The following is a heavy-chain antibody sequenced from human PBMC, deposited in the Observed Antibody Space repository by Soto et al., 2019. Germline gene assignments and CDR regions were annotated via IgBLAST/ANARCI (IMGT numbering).Heavy chain of an antibody. CDR2: IYPGDSDT. CDR1: GYSFTSYW. D-gene: IGHD2-21*02. Sequence: GESLKISCKGSGYSFTSYWIGWVRQMPGKGLERMGIIYPGDSDTRYSPSFQGQVTISADKSISTAYLQWSSLKASDTAMYYCARTPLAYCGGDCLRPTGRSGRAEYFQHWGQGTLVTVS. CDR3: ARTPLAYCGGDCLRPTGRSGRAEYFQH. V-gene: IGHV5-51*01. J-gene: IGHJ1*01.